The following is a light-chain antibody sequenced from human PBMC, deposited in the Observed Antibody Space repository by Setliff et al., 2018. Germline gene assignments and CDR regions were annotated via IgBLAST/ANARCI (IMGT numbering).Light chain of an antibody. CDR1: SRDVGGYNF. J-gene: IGLJ1*01. Sequence: QSALTQPPSASGSPGQSVTISCTGTSRDVGGYNFVSWYQQHPGKAPKLIISEVTERPSGVPDRFSGPKSGNTASLTVSGLQAEDEADYYCSSYAGSDNYVFGTGTRSPS. CDR2: EVT. V-gene: IGLV2-8*01. CDR3: SSYAGSDNYV.